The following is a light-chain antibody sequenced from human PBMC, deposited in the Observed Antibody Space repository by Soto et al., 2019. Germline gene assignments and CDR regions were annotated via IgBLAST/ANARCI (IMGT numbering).Light chain of an antibody. J-gene: IGKJ4*02. V-gene: IGKV1-17*01. CDR3: LQRSTYPLT. CDR1: QGIRND. Sequence: DIQMTQFPSSLSASVGDRVTITCRASQGIRNDLGWYQQKPGKAPKRLIYAASSLQSGVPSRFSGSGSVTEFTLSICSLQPEDSATFYCLQRSTYPLTCGRGTKVEIK. CDR2: AAS.